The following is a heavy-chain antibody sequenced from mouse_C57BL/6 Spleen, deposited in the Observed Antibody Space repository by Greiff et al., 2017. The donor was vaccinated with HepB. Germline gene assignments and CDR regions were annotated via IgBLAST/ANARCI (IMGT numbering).Heavy chain of an antibody. Sequence: VQLQQSGAELVRPGASVKLSCKASGYTFTDYYINWVKQRPGQGLEWIARIYPGSGNTYYNEKFKGKATLTAEKSSSTAYMQLSSLTSEDSAVYFGAMDGNYGWDDYWGQGTTLTVSS. CDR2: IYPGSGNT. D-gene: IGHD2-1*01. J-gene: IGHJ2*01. V-gene: IGHV1-76*01. CDR3: AMDGNYGWDDY. CDR1: GYTFTDYY.